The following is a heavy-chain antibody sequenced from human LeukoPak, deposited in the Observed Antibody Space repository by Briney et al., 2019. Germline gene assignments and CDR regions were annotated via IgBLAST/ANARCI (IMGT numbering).Heavy chain of an antibody. V-gene: IGHV4-61*02. CDR3: ARSKGYYDSSGYYYYFDY. D-gene: IGHD3-22*01. CDR2: IYTSGST. Sequence: SETLSLTCTVSGGSISSGSYYWSWIRQPAGKGLEWIRRIYTSGSTNYNPSLKSRVTISVDTSKNQFSLKLSSVTAADTAVYYCARSKGYYDSSGYYYYFDYWGQGTLVTVSS. J-gene: IGHJ4*02. CDR1: GGSISSGSYY.